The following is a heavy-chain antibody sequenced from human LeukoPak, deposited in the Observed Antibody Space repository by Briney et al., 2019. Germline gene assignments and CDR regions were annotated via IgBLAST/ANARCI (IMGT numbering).Heavy chain of an antibody. CDR1: GGSISSSTYY. Sequence: SETLSLTCTVSGGSISSSTYYWGWIRQPPGKGLEWIGSIYYSASTYYNPSLKSRVTISVDTSKNQFSLKLRSVTAADTAVYYCAGHLDVAATNFNWFDPWGQGTLVTVSS. D-gene: IGHD2-15*01. J-gene: IGHJ5*02. CDR3: AGHLDVAATNFNWFDP. CDR2: IYYSAST. V-gene: IGHV4-39*01.